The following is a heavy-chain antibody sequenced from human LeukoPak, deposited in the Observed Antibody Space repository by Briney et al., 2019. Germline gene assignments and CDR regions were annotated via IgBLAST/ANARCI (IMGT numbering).Heavy chain of an antibody. CDR1: GGSLSGYY. D-gene: IGHD3-9*01. CDR2: INHSGST. Sequence: KPSETLSLTCAVYGGSLSGYYWSWIRQPPGKGLEWIGEINHSGSTNYNPSLKSRVTISVDTSKNQFSLKLSSVTAADTAVYYCASRVLRYFDWLFDPWGQGTLVTVSS. CDR3: ASRVLRYFDWLFDP. V-gene: IGHV4-34*01. J-gene: IGHJ5*02.